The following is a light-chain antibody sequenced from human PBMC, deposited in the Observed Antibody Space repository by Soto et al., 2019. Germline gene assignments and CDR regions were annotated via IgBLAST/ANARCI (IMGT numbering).Light chain of an antibody. V-gene: IGKV1-5*01. CDR1: ESIRTW. Sequence: DIQMTQTLSTLSASIGDRVTITGRASESIRTWLAWYQHKPGKAPKFLIYDASSLESGVPSRFSGSGSGTEFTLTISNLQPDDFATYFCQQYNNYPRTFGQGTKV. J-gene: IGKJ1*01. CDR2: DAS. CDR3: QQYNNYPRT.